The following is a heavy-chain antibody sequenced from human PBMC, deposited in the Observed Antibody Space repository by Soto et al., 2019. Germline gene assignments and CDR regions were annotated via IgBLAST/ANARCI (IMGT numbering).Heavy chain of an antibody. Sequence: SETLSLTCAVYGGPFCTYYWSWIRQSPGKELEWIGELNHSGSTNYNPSLKSRVTVSVDTSKNQFSLKMSSVTAADTAVSYCARARRWRDDFWSGRLYNRLDPWGQRTLVTF. D-gene: IGHD3-3*01. CDR1: GGPFCTYY. V-gene: IGHV4-34*01. J-gene: IGHJ5*02. CDR3: ARARRWRDDFWSGRLYNRLDP. CDR2: LNHSGST.